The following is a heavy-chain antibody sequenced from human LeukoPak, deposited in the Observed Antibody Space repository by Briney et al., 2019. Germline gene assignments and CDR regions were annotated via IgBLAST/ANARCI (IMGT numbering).Heavy chain of an antibody. CDR1: GFTFSSYA. J-gene: IGHJ4*02. CDR2: ISSNGGST. D-gene: IGHD5-24*01. CDR3: ARVTDDGWLS. V-gene: IGHV3-64*01. Sequence: GGSLRLSCAASGFTFSSYAMHWVRQAPGRGLEYVSAISSNGGSTYYANSVKGRFTISRDNSKNTLYLQMGSLRAEDMAVYYCARVTDDGWLSWGQGTLVTVSA.